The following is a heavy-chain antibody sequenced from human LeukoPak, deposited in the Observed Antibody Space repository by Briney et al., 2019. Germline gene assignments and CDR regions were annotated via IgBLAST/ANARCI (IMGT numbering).Heavy chain of an antibody. CDR3: AKSDGYGLIDY. CDR2: IYHTGST. Sequence: PSETLSLTCAVSGASISGSGYCWGWIRQPPGMELQWIGNIYHTGSTYYNASLQSRVTISIDTSKNQFSLRLNSVTAADTAMYYCAKSDGYGLIDYWGQGTLVTVSS. D-gene: IGHD2-21*02. CDR1: GASISGSGYC. V-gene: IGHV4-39*01. J-gene: IGHJ4*02.